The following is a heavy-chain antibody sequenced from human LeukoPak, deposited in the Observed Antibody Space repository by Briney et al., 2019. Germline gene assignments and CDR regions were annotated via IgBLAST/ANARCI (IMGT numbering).Heavy chain of an antibody. CDR3: ARGEWSAGVFGY. Sequence: PSETLSLTCTVSGYSISSGYYWGWIRQPPGKGLEWIGSIYHSGSTYYNPSLKSRVTISVDTSKNQFSLKLSSVTAADTAVYYCARGEWSAGVFGYWGQGTLVTVSS. CDR1: GYSISSGYY. J-gene: IGHJ4*02. D-gene: IGHD3-3*01. V-gene: IGHV4-38-2*02. CDR2: IYHSGST.